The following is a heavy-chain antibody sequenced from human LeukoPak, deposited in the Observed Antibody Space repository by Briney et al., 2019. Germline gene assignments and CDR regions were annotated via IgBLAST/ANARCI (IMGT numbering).Heavy chain of an antibody. CDR3: ARVPVASWIQLDS. D-gene: IGHD6-13*01. V-gene: IGHV3-23*01. J-gene: IGHJ4*02. CDR1: GFTFSSYA. Sequence: PGGSLRLSCAASGFTFSSYAMSWVRQAPGKGLEWVSAISGSGGSTYYADSVKGRFTIPRDNSKSTLYLQMNSLRAEDTAVYYCARVPVASWIQLDSWGQGTLVTVSS. CDR2: ISGSGGST.